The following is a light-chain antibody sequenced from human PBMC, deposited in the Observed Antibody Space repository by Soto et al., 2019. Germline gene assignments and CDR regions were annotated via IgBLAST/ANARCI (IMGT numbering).Light chain of an antibody. CDR1: SSDVGNHNY. CDR2: EVN. V-gene: IGLV2-14*01. CDR3: SSYTTTSPV. Sequence: QSALTQPASVSGSPGQSITISCTGTSSDVGNHNYVSWYQQYPGKAPKLIIYEVNNRPSGVSSRFSGSKSGNTASLTISGLQTEDEGDYFCSSYTTTSPVFGGGTKVTVL. J-gene: IGLJ2*01.